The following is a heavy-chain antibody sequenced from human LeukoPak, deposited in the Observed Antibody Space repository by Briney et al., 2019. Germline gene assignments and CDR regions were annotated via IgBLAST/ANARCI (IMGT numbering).Heavy chain of an antibody. CDR1: GGSISSYY. V-gene: IGHV4-59*01. CDR2: IYYSGST. Sequence: SETLSLTCTVSGGSISSYYWSWIRQPPGKGLEWIGYIYYSGSTNYNPSLKSRVTISVDTSKNQFSLKLSSVTAADTAVYYCARGGDYVDYYYYYGMDVWGQGTTVTVSS. J-gene: IGHJ6*02. D-gene: IGHD4-17*01. CDR3: ARGGDYVDYYYYYGMDV.